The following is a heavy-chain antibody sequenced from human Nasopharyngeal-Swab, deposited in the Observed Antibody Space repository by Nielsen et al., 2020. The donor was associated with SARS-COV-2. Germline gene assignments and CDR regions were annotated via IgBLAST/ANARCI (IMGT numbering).Heavy chain of an antibody. V-gene: IGHV3-48*01. CDR2: ISSSSISI. Sequence: VRQAPGKGLEWISYISSSSISIYYADSVKGRFTISRDDSKSIAYLQMNSLKTEDTAVYYCTRAAYTGQKFREFYYWGQGTLVTVSS. D-gene: IGHD3-10*01. J-gene: IGHJ4*02. CDR3: TRAAYTGQKFREFYY.